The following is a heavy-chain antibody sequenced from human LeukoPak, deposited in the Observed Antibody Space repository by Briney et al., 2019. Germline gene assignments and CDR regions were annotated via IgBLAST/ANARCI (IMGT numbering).Heavy chain of an antibody. J-gene: IGHJ4*02. CDR2: IYYSGST. CDR3: ARDVRDGYNLEYHFDY. Sequence: PSETLSLTCTVSGGSISSYYWSWIRQPPAKGLEWIGYIYYSGSTNYNPSLKSRVTISVDTSKNQFSLKLSSVTAADTAVYYCARDVRDGYNLEYHFDYWGQGTLVTVSS. D-gene: IGHD5-24*01. CDR1: GGSISSYY. V-gene: IGHV4-59*01.